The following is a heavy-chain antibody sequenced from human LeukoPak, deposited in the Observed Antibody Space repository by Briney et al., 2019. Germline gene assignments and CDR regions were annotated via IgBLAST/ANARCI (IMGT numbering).Heavy chain of an antibody. V-gene: IGHV3-48*03. J-gene: IGHJ4*02. Sequence: PGGSLRLSSAASGFTFSSYEMNWVRQAPGKGLEGGSYISSSGSTIYYADSVKGRFTISRDNAKNSLYLQMNSLRAEDTAVYYCARGEITGTGFDYWGQGTLVTVSS. CDR1: GFTFSSYE. CDR3: ARGEITGTGFDY. CDR2: ISSSGSTI. D-gene: IGHD1-7*01.